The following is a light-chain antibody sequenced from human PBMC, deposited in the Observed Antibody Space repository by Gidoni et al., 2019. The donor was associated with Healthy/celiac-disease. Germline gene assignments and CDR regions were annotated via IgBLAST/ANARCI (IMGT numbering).Light chain of an antibody. CDR1: QRVRSY. V-gene: IGKV3-11*01. J-gene: IGKJ3*01. CDR3: QQRSNWPPGVT. Sequence: ELVLPQSPATLPLSPGERATLSCRASQRVRSYLAWYQQKPGQAPRLPIYDASNRATGTPARFSGSGSGTDFTLTISSLEPEDFAVYYCQQRSNWPPGVTFGPGTKVDIK. CDR2: DAS.